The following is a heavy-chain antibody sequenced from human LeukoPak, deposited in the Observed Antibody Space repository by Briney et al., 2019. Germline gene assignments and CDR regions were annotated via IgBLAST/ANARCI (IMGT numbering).Heavy chain of an antibody. Sequence: ASVKVSCKASGYTFTSYAMHWVRQAPGQRLEWMGWINAGNGNTKYSQKFQGRVTITRDTSASTAYMELSSLRSEDTAVYYCAILPYPDRSSSSPFLDYYYMDVWGKGTTVTVSS. D-gene: IGHD6-6*01. V-gene: IGHV1-3*01. CDR2: INAGNGNT. CDR3: AILPYPDRSSSSPFLDYYYMDV. J-gene: IGHJ6*03. CDR1: GYTFTSYA.